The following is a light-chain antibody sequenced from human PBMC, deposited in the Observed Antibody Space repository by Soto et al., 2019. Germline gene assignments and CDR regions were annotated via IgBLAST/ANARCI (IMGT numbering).Light chain of an antibody. V-gene: IGKV3-11*01. CDR2: DAS. J-gene: IGKJ1*01. Sequence: EIVLTQSPATLSLSPGERATLSCRASQSVSSYLAWYQQKPGQAPRLLIYDASNRATGIPARFSGSGSGTDFPLTSSRLEPEDFAVYFCQQRSDWPTFGQGTKVEIK. CDR3: QQRSDWPT. CDR1: QSVSSY.